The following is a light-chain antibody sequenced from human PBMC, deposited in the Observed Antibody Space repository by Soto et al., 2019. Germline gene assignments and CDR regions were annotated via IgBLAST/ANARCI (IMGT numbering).Light chain of an antibody. CDR3: QQYHSSWT. J-gene: IGKJ1*01. V-gene: IGKV3-15*01. Sequence: EIVMTQSPATLSVSPGERATLSCRASQSVSSNLAWYQQKPGQAPRLLIYGASTRATGIPARFSGSGSGTEFTLTISSLQPDDFGTYYCQQYHSSWTFGLGTKVDIK. CDR1: QSVSSN. CDR2: GAS.